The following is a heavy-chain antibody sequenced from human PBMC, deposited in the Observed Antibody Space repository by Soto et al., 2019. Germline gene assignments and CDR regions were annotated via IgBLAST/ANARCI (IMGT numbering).Heavy chain of an antibody. CDR3: ARVSGLAHFYYYYYGMDV. CDR2: IWYDGSNK. V-gene: IGHV3-33*01. D-gene: IGHD3-10*01. CDR1: GFTFSSYG. J-gene: IGHJ6*02. Sequence: ALRLSCAASGFTFSSYGMHWVRQASGKGLEWVAVIWYDGSNKYYADSVKGRFTISRDNSKNTLYLQMNSLRAEDTAVYYCARVSGLAHFYYYYYGMDVWGQGTTVTVSS.